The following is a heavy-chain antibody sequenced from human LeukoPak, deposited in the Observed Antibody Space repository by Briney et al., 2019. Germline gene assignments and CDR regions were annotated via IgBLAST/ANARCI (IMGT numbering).Heavy chain of an antibody. D-gene: IGHD4-17*01. CDR2: INPNSGGT. J-gene: IGHJ6*03. CDR1: GYTFTGYY. Sequence: ASVKVSCKASGYTFTGYYMHWVRQAPGQGLEWMGRINPNSGGTNYAQKFQGRVTMTRDTSISTAYMELSRLRSDDTAVYYCARDNGPKAYYYYYYMDVWGKGTTVTVSS. CDR3: ARDNGPKAYYYYYYMDV. V-gene: IGHV1-2*06.